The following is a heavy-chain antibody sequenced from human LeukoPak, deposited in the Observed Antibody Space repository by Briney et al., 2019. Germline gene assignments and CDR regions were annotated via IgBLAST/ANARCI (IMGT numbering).Heavy chain of an antibody. V-gene: IGHV4-39*07. CDR2: IYYSGNT. D-gene: IGHD3-10*01. J-gene: IGHJ3*01. CDR3: AREGGDLGAFDV. Sequence: SETLSLTCTVSGGSISSSNSYWGWVRQPPGMGLEWIGNIYYSGNTYYNPSLKSRVTISVDTSKNQFSLRLSSVTAADTAVYFCAREGGDLGAFDVLGQGTVVTVFS. CDR1: GGSISSSNSY.